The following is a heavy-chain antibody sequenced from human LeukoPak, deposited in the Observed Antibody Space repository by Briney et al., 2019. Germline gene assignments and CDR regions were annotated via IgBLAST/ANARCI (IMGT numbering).Heavy chain of an antibody. CDR1: GYTFTDYY. CDR3: ARGLEYYDNRRGDS. D-gene: IGHD3-16*01. J-gene: IGHJ4*02. V-gene: IGHV1-2*02. Sequence: VSVKVSCKPSGYTFTDYYIHWVRQAPGQGLEWMGWINPNSGGTNYAQKFQGRVTMTRDTSISTVYMDLRRLRSDDTAVYYCARGLEYYDNRRGDSWGQGTLVTVSS. CDR2: INPNSGGT.